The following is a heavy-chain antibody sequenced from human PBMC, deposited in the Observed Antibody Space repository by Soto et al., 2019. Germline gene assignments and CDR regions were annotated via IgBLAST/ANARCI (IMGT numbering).Heavy chain of an antibody. CDR1: GGSISSGGYY. D-gene: IGHD3-3*01. CDR2: IYYSGST. Sequence: SETLSLTCTVSGGSISSGGYYWSWIRQHPGKGLEWIGYIYYSGSTYYNPSLKSRVTISVDTSKNQFSLKLSSVTAADTAVYYCARSGPVLRFLEWLSLVRQNYFDYWGQGTLVTVSS. J-gene: IGHJ4*02. V-gene: IGHV4-31*03. CDR3: ARSGPVLRFLEWLSLVRQNYFDY.